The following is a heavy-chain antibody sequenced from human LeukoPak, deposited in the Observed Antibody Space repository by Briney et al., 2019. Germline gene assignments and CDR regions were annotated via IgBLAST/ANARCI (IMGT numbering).Heavy chain of an antibody. J-gene: IGHJ4*02. V-gene: IGHV3-48*02. Sequence: PGGSLRLSCTASGFAFSPYSMNWVRQAPGKGLAWLSYITGNSATINYVDSVKGRFTISRDNAKNSLYLQMNSLRDEDTAVYFCARRYCTPRSCYSDYWGQGALVTVSS. CDR2: ITGNSATI. CDR1: GFAFSPYS. CDR3: ARRYCTPRSCYSDY. D-gene: IGHD2-8*01.